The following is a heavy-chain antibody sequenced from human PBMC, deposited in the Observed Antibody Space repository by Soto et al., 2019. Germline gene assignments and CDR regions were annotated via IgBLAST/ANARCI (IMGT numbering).Heavy chain of an antibody. D-gene: IGHD2-8*01. Sequence: QVQLVQSGADVKKPGASVKVSCKASGYTFTSYGISWVRQAPGQVLEWMGWISAYNGNTNYAQKFQGRVTMTTDTSTSTAYMELRSLRSDDTAVYYGARGGKYCTNGVGSFDGMDVLGHGTAVTVSS. J-gene: IGHJ6*02. CDR3: ARGGKYCTNGVGSFDGMDV. CDR1: GYTFTSYG. CDR2: ISAYNGNT. V-gene: IGHV1-18*01.